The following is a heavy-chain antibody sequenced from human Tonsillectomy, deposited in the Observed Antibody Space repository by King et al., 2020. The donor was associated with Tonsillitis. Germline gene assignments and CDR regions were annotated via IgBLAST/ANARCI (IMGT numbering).Heavy chain of an antibody. V-gene: IGHV4-34*01. CDR1: GGSFSGYY. CDR2: INHSGST. CDR3: ASTCSSISCPDY. Sequence: VQLQQWGAGLLKPSETLSLTCAVYGGSFSGYYWSWIRQPPGKGLEWIGEINHSGSTNYNPSLKSRVPISVDTSKNQFSLKLSSVTAADTAVYYCASTCSSISCPDYWGPGTLVTVSS. J-gene: IGHJ4*02. D-gene: IGHD2-2*01.